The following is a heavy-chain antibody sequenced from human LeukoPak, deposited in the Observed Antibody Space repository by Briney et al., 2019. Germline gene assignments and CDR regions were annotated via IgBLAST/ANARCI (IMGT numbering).Heavy chain of an antibody. Sequence: GGTLRLSCAASGFTFSSYAMSWVRQAPGKGLEWVSAISGSGGSTYYADSVKGRFTISRDNSKNTLYLQMNSLGAEDTAVYYCAKGGGSGIPSRELFDPWGQGTLVTVSS. V-gene: IGHV3-23*01. D-gene: IGHD3-10*01. J-gene: IGHJ5*02. CDR1: GFTFSSYA. CDR3: AKGGGSGIPSRELFDP. CDR2: ISGSGGST.